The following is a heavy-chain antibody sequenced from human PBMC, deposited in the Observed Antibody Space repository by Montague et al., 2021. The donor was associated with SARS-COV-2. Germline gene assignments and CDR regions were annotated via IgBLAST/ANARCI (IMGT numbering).Heavy chain of an antibody. V-gene: IGHV4-39*01. CDR2: TVYSGST. J-gene: IGHJ4*02. Sequence: SETLSLTCTVSGVSISSRSYDWGWIRQPPGKGLESLGSTVYSGSTDNXXXLKSRVTISVDTSKNQFSLKLNSVTAADTAVYYCASMVRAQVYYFDYWGQGTLVTVSS. CDR1: GVSISSRSYD. CDR3: ASMVRAQVYYFDY. D-gene: IGHD3-10*01.